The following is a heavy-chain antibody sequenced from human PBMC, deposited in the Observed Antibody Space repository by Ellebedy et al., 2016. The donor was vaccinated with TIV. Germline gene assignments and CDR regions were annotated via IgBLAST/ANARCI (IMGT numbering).Heavy chain of an antibody. CDR1: GGSFSGYS. Sequence: MPSETLSLTCSVYGGSFSGYSWSWVRQPPGKGLEWIGEIDHSGDTDYNPSLKSRVTILLDTSNNQFSLKLSSATAADTAVYYCARGIARRYQLPWTYYFDYWGQGTLVTVSS. V-gene: IGHV4-34*01. D-gene: IGHD2-2*01. CDR3: ARGIARRYQLPWTYYFDY. J-gene: IGHJ4*02. CDR2: IDHSGDT.